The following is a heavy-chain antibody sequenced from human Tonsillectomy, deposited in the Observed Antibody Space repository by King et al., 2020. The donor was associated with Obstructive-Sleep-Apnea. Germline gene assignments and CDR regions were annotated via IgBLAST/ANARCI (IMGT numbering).Heavy chain of an antibody. CDR3: ARETEITLVRGPDSYYYYYGLDV. J-gene: IGHJ6*02. Sequence: VQLVESGGGLVKPGGSPRLSCAASGFTFSTYTMNWVRQAPGKGLEWVSSISSSSSYIYYADSLRGRFTISRDNAKNSLYLQMNSLRAEDTAVYYCARETEITLVRGPDSYYYYYGLDVWGPGTTVTVSS. V-gene: IGHV3-21*01. CDR2: ISSSSSYI. D-gene: IGHD3-10*01. CDR1: GFTFSTYT.